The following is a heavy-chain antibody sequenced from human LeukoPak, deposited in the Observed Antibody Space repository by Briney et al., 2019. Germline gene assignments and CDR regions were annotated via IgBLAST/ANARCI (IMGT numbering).Heavy chain of an antibody. CDR3: ASPYSGSYYPLDYYYYGMDV. V-gene: IGHV3-30-3*01. Sequence: GGSLRLSCAVSGFTFSNYAMHWVRQAPGKGLDWVAVISYDGSNKYYADSVKGRFTISRDNSKNTLYLQMNSLRPEDTAVYYCASPYSGSYYPLDYYYYGMDVWGQGTTVTVSS. CDR2: ISYDGSNK. D-gene: IGHD1-26*01. CDR1: GFTFSNYA. J-gene: IGHJ6*02.